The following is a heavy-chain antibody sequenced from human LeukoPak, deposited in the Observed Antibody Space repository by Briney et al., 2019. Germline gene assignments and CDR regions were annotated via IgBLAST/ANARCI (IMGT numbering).Heavy chain of an antibody. D-gene: IGHD3-16*02. CDR3: ARGLSIYDYVWGSYRYRPYGMDV. CDR2: INHSGST. J-gene: IGHJ6*02. Sequence: SETLSFTCAVYGGSFSGYYWSWIRQPPGKGLEWIGEINHSGSTNYNPSLKSRVTISVDTSKNQFSLKLSSVTAADTAVYYCARGLSIYDYVWGSYRYRPYGMDVWGQGTTVTVSS. V-gene: IGHV4-34*01. CDR1: GGSFSGYY.